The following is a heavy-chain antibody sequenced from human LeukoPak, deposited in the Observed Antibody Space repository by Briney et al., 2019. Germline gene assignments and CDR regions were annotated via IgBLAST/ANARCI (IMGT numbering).Heavy chain of an antibody. J-gene: IGHJ4*02. V-gene: IGHV4-39*07. CDR3: ASEDY. CDR1: GGSISTSNYY. CDR2: INHSGST. Sequence: SETLSLTCTVSGGSISTSNYYWGWIRQPPGKGLEWIGEINHSGSTNYNPSLKSRVTISVDTSKNQFSLKLSSVTAADTAVYYCASEDYWGQGTLVTVSS.